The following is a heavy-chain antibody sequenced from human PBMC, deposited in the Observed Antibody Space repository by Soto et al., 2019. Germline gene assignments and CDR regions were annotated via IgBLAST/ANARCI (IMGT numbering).Heavy chain of an antibody. CDR3: ARVFLRGDYYFDY. CDR1: GFTFSSYG. CDR2: IWYDGSNN. J-gene: IGHJ4*02. V-gene: IGHV3-33*01. Sequence: QVQLVESGGGVVQPGRSLRLSCAASGFTFSSYGMHWVRQAPGKGLECVAVIWYDGSNNYYADSVKGRFTISRDTSKNPLYLPMKRLRADDTAVYYCARVFLRGDYYFDYWGQGTMVTVSS. D-gene: IGHD3-10*01.